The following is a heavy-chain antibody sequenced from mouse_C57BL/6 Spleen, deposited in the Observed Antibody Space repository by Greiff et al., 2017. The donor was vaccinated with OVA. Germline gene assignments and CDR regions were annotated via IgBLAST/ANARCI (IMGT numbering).Heavy chain of an antibody. D-gene: IGHD2-3*01. Sequence: VQLKQSGPELVKPGASVKISCKASGYTFTDYYMNWVKQSHGKSLEWIGDINPNNGGTSYNQKFKGKATLTVDKSSSTAYMELRSLTSEDSAVYYCAKEADGYYDYWGQGTTLTVSS. CDR1: GYTFTDYY. CDR2: INPNNGGT. V-gene: IGHV1-26*01. CDR3: AKEADGYYDY. J-gene: IGHJ2*01.